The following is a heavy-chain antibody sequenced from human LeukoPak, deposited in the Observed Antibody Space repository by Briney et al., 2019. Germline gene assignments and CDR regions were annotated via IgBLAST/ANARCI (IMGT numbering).Heavy chain of an antibody. CDR3: ARGVRSGNDFWSGYYNYYYYYMDV. CDR1: GYTFTGYY. V-gene: IGHV1-2*02. Sequence: ASVEVSCKASGYTFTGYYMHWVRQAPGQGLEWMGWINPNSGGTNYAQKFQGRVTMTRDTSISTAYVELSRLRSDDTAVYYCARGVRSGNDFWSGYYNYYYYYMDVWGKGTTVTVSS. CDR2: INPNSGGT. J-gene: IGHJ6*03. D-gene: IGHD3-3*01.